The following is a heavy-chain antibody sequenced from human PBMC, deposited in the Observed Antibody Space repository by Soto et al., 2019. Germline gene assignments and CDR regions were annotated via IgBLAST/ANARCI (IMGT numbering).Heavy chain of an antibody. CDR3: ARENLRLQRGGHY. Sequence: QVQLVQSGAEMKEPGSSVKVSCKTSGGTFSSSAISWLRQAPGQGLEWMGGVLPLFRTPDYAQKFQGTVTLPADEPTSTAYMVRSSLRSEDTAIYYWARENLRLQRGGHY. D-gene: IGHD4-4*01. CDR2: VLPLFRTP. J-gene: IGHJ4*01. V-gene: IGHV1-69*12. CDR1: GGTFSSSA.